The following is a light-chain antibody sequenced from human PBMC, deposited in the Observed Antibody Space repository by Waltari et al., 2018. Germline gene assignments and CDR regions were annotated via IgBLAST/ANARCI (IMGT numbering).Light chain of an antibody. CDR3: QSYDTSLSVV. CDR2: GTS. V-gene: IGLV1-40*01. J-gene: IGLJ2*01. CDR1: GSNIGAGYD. Sequence: QSVLTQPPSVSGAPGQRVTISCTGSGSNIGAGYDVTWCQQLPGKAPKLLSYGTSTRPLGVPDRYCGSQSGTSASLAITGLQAEDEADYYCQSYDTSLSVVFGGGTKLTVL.